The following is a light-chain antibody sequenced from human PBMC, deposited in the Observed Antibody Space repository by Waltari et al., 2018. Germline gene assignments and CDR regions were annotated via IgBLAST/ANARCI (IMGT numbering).Light chain of an antibody. CDR2: EVS. CDR1: SRDIGGYNP. J-gene: IGLJ2*01. V-gene: IGLV2-14*01. Sequence: QSALTQPASVSGSPGQSITISCTGTSRDIGGYNPDSWYQHHPGKAPKLLIYEVSNRPSGVSDRFAGSKSGKTASLTISGLQAGDEAVYYCSSYTSLTTLVFGGGTKLTVL. CDR3: SSYTSLTTLV.